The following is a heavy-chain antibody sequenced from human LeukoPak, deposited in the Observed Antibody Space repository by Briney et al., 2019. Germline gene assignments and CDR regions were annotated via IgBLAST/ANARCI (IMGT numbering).Heavy chain of an antibody. V-gene: IGHV3-48*04. CDR3: ARDRTYYYDSSGYQYFQH. CDR1: GFTFSSYS. Sequence: GGSLRLSCAASGFTFSSYSMNWVRQAPGKGLEWVSYISSSSSTIYYADSVKGRFTISRDNAKNSLYLQMNSLRAEDTAVYYCARDRTYYYDSSGYQYFQHWGQGTLVTVSS. D-gene: IGHD3-22*01. J-gene: IGHJ1*01. CDR2: ISSSSSTI.